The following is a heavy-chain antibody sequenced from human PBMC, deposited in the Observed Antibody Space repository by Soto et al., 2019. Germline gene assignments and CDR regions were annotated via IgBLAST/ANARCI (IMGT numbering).Heavy chain of an antibody. D-gene: IGHD2-21*02. V-gene: IGHV1-18*01. CDR1: GYTFTSNG. CDR2: ISAYNGNT. CDR3: ATDLAYCGGDCYPIDY. J-gene: IGHJ4*02. Sequence: QVQLVQSGAEVKKPGASVKVSCKASGYTFTSNGISWVRQAPGQGLEWMGWISAYNGNTNYAQKLQGRVTMTTDTXTXXAYMGRRGLKSDDTAVYYCATDLAYCGGDCYPIDYWGQGTLVTVSS.